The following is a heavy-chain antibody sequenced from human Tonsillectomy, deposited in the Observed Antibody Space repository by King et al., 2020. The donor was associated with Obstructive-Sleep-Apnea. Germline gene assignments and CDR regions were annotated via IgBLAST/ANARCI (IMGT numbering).Heavy chain of an antibody. CDR1: GGSFSGYY. Sequence: VQLQQWGAGLLKPSETLSLTCGVYGGSFSGYYWSWIRQPPGKGLEWIGEINHSGSTNYNPSLKSRVTISVDTSKNQFSLKLSSVTAADTAVYYCARGWELKGSLYYFDYWGQGTLVTVSS. V-gene: IGHV4-34*01. CDR3: ARGWELKGSLYYFDY. J-gene: IGHJ4*02. CDR2: INHSGST. D-gene: IGHD1-26*01.